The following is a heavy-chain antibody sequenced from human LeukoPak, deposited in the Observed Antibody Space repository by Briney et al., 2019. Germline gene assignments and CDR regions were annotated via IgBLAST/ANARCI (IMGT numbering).Heavy chain of an antibody. CDR3: ARHSNWNGGVDWFDP. CDR1: GGSNY. V-gene: IGHV4-59*08. Sequence: PSETLSLTCTVSGGSNYWTWIRQAPGKGLEWIAYIHYGGSPHYNPSLRSRVTISIDTSKNQLSLKLNSVTAADTAVYYCARHSNWNGGVDWFDPWAREPRSPSPQ. CDR2: IHYGGSP. D-gene: IGHD1-20*01. J-gene: IGHJ5*02.